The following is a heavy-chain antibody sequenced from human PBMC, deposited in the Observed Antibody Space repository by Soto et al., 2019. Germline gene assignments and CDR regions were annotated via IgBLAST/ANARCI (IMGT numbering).Heavy chain of an antibody. V-gene: IGHV3-30*03. Sequence: QVQLVESGGGVVQPGRSLRLSCAASGFTFSSYGMHWVRQAPGKGLEWVAVISYDGSNKYYADSVKGRFTISRDNSKNTLYLQRNSVRAEDTGVDDCAGQYSYGSSGVTDGMDVWGQGTTVTVSS. CDR2: ISYDGSNK. CDR3: AGQYSYGSSGVTDGMDV. CDR1: GFTFSSYG. J-gene: IGHJ6*02. D-gene: IGHD3-10*01.